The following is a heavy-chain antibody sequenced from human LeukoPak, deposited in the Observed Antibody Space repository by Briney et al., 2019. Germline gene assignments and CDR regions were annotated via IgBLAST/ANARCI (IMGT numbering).Heavy chain of an antibody. CDR2: IKQDGSEK. CDR3: ARGGSRLYYDFWSGYYPPVGAHFDY. J-gene: IGHJ4*02. D-gene: IGHD3-3*01. CDR1: GFTFSSYW. Sequence: GGSLRLSCAASGFTFSSYWMSWVRQAPGKGLEWVANIKQDGSEKYYVGSVKGRFTISRDNAKNSLYLQMNSLRAEDTAVYYCARGGSRLYYDFWSGYYPPVGAHFDYWGQGTLVTVSS. V-gene: IGHV3-7*04.